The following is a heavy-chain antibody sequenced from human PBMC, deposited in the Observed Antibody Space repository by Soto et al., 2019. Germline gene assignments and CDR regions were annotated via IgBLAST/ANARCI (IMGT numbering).Heavy chain of an antibody. D-gene: IGHD2-15*01. CDR1: GGSISSYY. Sequence: QVQLQESGPGLVKPSETLSLTCTVSGGSISSYYWSWIRQPPGKGLEWIGYIYYSGRTNYNPSLKSRVTISVDTSKNQFSLKLSSVTAADTAVYYCARLEGLIVVGAFDIWGQGTMVTVSS. V-gene: IGHV4-59*08. CDR3: ARLEGLIVVGAFDI. CDR2: IYYSGRT. J-gene: IGHJ3*02.